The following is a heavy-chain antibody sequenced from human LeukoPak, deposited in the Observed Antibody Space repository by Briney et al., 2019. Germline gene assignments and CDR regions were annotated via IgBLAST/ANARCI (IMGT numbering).Heavy chain of an antibody. CDR2: IYYSGST. J-gene: IGHJ4*02. D-gene: IGHD3-10*01. Sequence: SETLSLTCTVSGGSISSYYWSWIRQPPGKGPEWIGYIYYSGSTNYNPSLKSRVTISVDTSKNQFSLKLSSVTAADTAVYYCARVAHGAFDYWGQGTLVTVSS. V-gene: IGHV4-59*01. CDR3: ARVAHGAFDY. CDR1: GGSISSYY.